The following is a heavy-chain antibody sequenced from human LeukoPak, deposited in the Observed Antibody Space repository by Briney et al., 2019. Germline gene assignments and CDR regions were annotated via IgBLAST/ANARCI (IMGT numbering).Heavy chain of an antibody. CDR2: LYYSGST. Sequence: SETLSLTCTVSGGSISSSTFYWGWIRQPPGKGLVWIGSLYYSGSTYYNPSLKSRVTISVDTSKNQFSLKLSSVTAADTAVYYCARELLSYNWNDGPDWGQGTLVTVSS. CDR3: ARELLSYNWNDGPD. CDR1: GGSISSSTFY. J-gene: IGHJ4*02. D-gene: IGHD1-20*01. V-gene: IGHV4-39*02.